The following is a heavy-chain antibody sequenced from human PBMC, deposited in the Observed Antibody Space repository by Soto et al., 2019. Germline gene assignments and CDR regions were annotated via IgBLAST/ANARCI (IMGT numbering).Heavy chain of an antibody. Sequence: SETLSLTCTVSGGSISSYYWSWIRQPPGKGLEWIGYIYYSGSTNYNPSLKSRVTISVDTSKNRFSLKLSSVTAADTAGYYCARNDVRYCSGGSCYLFDYWGQGTLVTVSS. V-gene: IGHV4-59*08. D-gene: IGHD2-15*01. CDR1: GGSISSYY. J-gene: IGHJ4*02. CDR2: IYYSGST. CDR3: ARNDVRYCSGGSCYLFDY.